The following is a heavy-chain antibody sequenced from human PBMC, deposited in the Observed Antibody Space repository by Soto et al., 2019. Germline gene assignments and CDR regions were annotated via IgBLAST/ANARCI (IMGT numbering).Heavy chain of an antibody. J-gene: IGHJ4*02. Sequence: ASVKVSCKVSGYTLTELSMHWVRQAPGKGLEWMGGFDPEDGETIYAQKFQGRVTMTEDTSTDTAYMELSSLRSEGTAVYYCATAPASIVGATKTDYWGQGTLVTVSS. CDR3: ATAPASIVGATKTDY. CDR2: FDPEDGET. CDR1: GYTLTELS. V-gene: IGHV1-24*01. D-gene: IGHD1-26*01.